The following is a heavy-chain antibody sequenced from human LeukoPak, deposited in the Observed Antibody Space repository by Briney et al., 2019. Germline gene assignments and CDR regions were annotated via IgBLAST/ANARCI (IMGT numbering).Heavy chain of an antibody. CDR3: ASGVVVVPAAIQDYYYMDV. CDR1: GYTFTGYY. D-gene: IGHD2-2*02. J-gene: IGHJ6*03. V-gene: IGHV1-2*02. Sequence: ASVKVSCKASGYTFTGYYMHWVRQAPGQGPEWMGWINPNSGGTNYAQKFQGRVTMTRDTSISTAYMELSRLRSDDTAVYYCASGVVVVPAAIQDYYYMDVWGKGTTVTVSS. CDR2: INPNSGGT.